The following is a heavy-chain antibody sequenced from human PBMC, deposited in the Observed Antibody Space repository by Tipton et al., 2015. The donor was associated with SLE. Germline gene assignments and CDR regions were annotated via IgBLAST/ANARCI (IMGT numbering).Heavy chain of an antibody. Sequence: SLRLSCEVSRVTLSSYGMHWVRQAPGKGLEWLALIPYDGSKKYYADSVKGRFTISRDNSRNTLFLQMSSLRVEDTAVYFCAKRVGENEGPFDYWGQGTLVTVSS. J-gene: IGHJ4*02. D-gene: IGHD4-17*01. CDR1: RVTLSSYG. CDR2: IPYDGSKK. V-gene: IGHV3-30*02. CDR3: AKRVGENEGPFDY.